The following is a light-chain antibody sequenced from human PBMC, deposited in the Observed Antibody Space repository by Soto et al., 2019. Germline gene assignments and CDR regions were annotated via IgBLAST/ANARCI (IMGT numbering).Light chain of an antibody. J-gene: IGLJ1*01. Sequence: QSALTQPASVSGSPGQSITISCSGTSSDFVAYNFVSWYQQHPGKAPKLMIYEVSNRPSGVSNRFSGSKSGNTASLTISGLQAEDEADYYCSSYTSSSTQVFGTGTKVTVL. CDR2: EVS. CDR3: SSYTSSSTQV. V-gene: IGLV2-14*01. CDR1: SSDFVAYNF.